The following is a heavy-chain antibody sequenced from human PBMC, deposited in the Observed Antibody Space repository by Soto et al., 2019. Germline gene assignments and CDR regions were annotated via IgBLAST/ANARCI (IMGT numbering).Heavy chain of an antibody. Sequence: EVQLLESGGGLVQPGGSLRLSCAASGFTFSSYAMSWVRQGPGKGLEWVSGISGRGGSTYYADSVEGRFTISRDSAKNTLFLQMNSLRVEHAAVYYCAKETELRENVYGVDAFDIWGQGTMVTVSS. CDR3: AKETELRENVYGVDAFDI. D-gene: IGHD2-8*01. CDR2: ISGRGGST. J-gene: IGHJ3*02. CDR1: GFTFSSYA. V-gene: IGHV3-23*01.